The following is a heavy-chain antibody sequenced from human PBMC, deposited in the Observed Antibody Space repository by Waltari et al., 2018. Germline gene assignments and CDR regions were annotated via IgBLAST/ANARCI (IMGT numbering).Heavy chain of an antibody. CDR2: INPNSGGT. V-gene: IGHV1-2*06. D-gene: IGHD2-21*01. CDR1: GYTFTGYY. Sequence: QVQLVQSGAEVKKPGASVMVSCKASGYTFTGYYMHWVRQAPGQGLEWMGRINPNSGGTNYAQKFQGRVTMTRDTSISTAYMELSRLRSDDTAVYYCARVGAYCGGDCYSLANYWGQGTLVTVSS. CDR3: ARVGAYCGGDCYSLANY. J-gene: IGHJ4*02.